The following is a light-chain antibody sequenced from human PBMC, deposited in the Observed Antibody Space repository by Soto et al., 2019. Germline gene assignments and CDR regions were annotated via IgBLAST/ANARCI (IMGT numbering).Light chain of an antibody. J-gene: IGLJ3*02. CDR1: SSNIGAGYD. CDR3: QSYDSSLSGWV. V-gene: IGLV1-40*01. Sequence: QAVVTQPPSVSGAPGQRVTISCTGGSSNIGAGYDVHWYQQLPGTVPKLLIYGNTNRPSGVPDRFSGSKSGTSASLAITGLQAEDEADYYCQSYDSSLSGWVFGGGTKLTV. CDR2: GNT.